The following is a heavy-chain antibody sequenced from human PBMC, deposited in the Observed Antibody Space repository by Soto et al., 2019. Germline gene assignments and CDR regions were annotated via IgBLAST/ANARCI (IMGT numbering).Heavy chain of an antibody. CDR1: GGTFSSYT. CDR3: ARQLTGQYYFDY. Sequence: SVKVSCKASGGTFSSYTISWVRQAPGQGLEWMGRIIPILGIANYAQKFQGRVTITADKSTSTAYMELSSLRSEDTAVYYCARQLTGQYYFDYWGQGTLVTVSS. J-gene: IGHJ4*02. CDR2: IIPILGIA. D-gene: IGHD1-20*01. V-gene: IGHV1-69*02.